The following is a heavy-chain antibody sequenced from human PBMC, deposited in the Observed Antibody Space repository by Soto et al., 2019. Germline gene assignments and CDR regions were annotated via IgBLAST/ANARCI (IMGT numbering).Heavy chain of an antibody. V-gene: IGHV1-8*01. CDR3: ASFRPDILTLDP. CDR1: GYTFTSYD. Sequence: GASVKVSCKASGYTFTSYDINWVRQATGQGLEWMGWMNPNSGNTGYAQKFQGRVTMTRNTSISTAYMELSSLRSEDTAVYYCASFRPDILTLDPWGQGTLVTVSS. D-gene: IGHD3-9*01. CDR2: MNPNSGNT. J-gene: IGHJ5*02.